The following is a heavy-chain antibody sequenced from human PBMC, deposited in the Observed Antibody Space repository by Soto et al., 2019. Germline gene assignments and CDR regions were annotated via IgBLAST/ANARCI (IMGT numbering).Heavy chain of an antibody. CDR3: ARGSHYSFFAEYFQH. CDR1: GYTFTSYA. D-gene: IGHD4-4*01. Sequence: ASVKVSCKASGYTFTSYAMHWVRQAPGQRLEWVGWINAGNGNTKYSQKFQGRVTITRDTSASTAYMELSSLRSEDTAVYYCARGSHYSFFAEYFQHWGQGTLVTVSS. J-gene: IGHJ1*01. CDR2: INAGNGNT. V-gene: IGHV1-3*01.